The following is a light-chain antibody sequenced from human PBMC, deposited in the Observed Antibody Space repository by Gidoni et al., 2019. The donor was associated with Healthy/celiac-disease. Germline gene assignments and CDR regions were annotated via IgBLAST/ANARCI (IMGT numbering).Light chain of an antibody. Sequence: EIVLTQSPGTLSLSPGERATLSCRASQSVSSSYLAWYQQKPGQAPRRLIDGASSRATGIPDRFSGSGSGTDFTLTISRLEPEDVAVYYCQQYGSSRWTFGQGTKVEIK. J-gene: IGKJ1*01. CDR1: QSVSSSY. CDR3: QQYGSSRWT. V-gene: IGKV3-20*01. CDR2: GAS.